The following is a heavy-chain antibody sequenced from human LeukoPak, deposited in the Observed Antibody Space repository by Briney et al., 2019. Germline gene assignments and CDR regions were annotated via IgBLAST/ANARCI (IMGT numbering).Heavy chain of an antibody. J-gene: IGHJ4*02. V-gene: IGHV3-48*03. CDR1: GFTFSNYE. CDR3: ARETDSTLFDY. D-gene: IGHD2-2*01. Sequence: GGSLRLSCAASGFTFSNYEMNWVRQAPGKGLEWVSYITTSDRTIYYADSVKGRFTISRDNAKNLLYLQMNSLRAEDTAVYYCARETDSTLFDYWGQGTLVTVSS. CDR2: ITTSDRTI.